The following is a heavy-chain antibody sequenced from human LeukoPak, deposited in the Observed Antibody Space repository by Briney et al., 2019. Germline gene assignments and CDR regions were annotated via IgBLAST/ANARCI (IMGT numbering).Heavy chain of an antibody. CDR1: GFTLRNYG. CDR2: IRDDSTNK. Sequence: GGYLRLSCVASGFTLRNYGMHWVRPAPGQGREWGSFIRDDSTNKEYVDYVTVRFTIARDNSKNTVYLEMNSLVPEDTAVYYCAKDDSGSSNLGCYNDYMGVWGKGTTVIVSS. V-gene: IGHV3-30*02. CDR3: AKDDSGSSNLGCYNDYMGV. D-gene: IGHD3-16*01. J-gene: IGHJ6*03.